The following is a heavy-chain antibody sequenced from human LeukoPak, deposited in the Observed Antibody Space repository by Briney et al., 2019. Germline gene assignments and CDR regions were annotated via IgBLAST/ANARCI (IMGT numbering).Heavy chain of an antibody. V-gene: IGHV3-11*01. Sequence: PGGSLRLSCAASGFTFSDYYMSWIRQAPGKGLEWVSYISSSGSTIYYADSVKGRFTISRDNAKNSLYLQMNSLRAEDTAVYYCARDRTDFYYDSSGFDAFDIWGQGIMVTVSS. CDR3: ARDRTDFYYDSSGFDAFDI. CDR1: GFTFSDYY. D-gene: IGHD3-22*01. CDR2: ISSSGSTI. J-gene: IGHJ3*02.